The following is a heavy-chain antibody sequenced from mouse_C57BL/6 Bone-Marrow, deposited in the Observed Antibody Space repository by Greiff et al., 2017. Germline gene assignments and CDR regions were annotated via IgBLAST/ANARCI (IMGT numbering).Heavy chain of an antibody. CDR3: ARWDIYYDYEDYAMDY. D-gene: IGHD2-4*01. J-gene: IGHJ4*01. CDR1: GYTFTSYG. V-gene: IGHV1-81*01. Sequence: QVQLQQSGAELARPGASVKLSCKASGYTFTSYGISWVKQRTGQGLEWIGEIYPRSGNTYYNEKLKGKATLTADKSSSTAYMELRSLTSEDSAVYFCARWDIYYDYEDYAMDYWGQGTSVTVSS. CDR2: IYPRSGNT.